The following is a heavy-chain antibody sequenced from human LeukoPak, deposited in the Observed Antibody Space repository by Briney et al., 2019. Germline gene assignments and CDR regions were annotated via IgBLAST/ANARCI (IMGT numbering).Heavy chain of an antibody. D-gene: IGHD3-10*01. Sequence: SETLSLTCAVSDDSFSSHYWTWIRQPPGKGLEWIGYISYIGSTNYNPSLKSRVTISIDTSKNQFSLKLSSVTAADTAVYYYTRGGWVRGSLHWFYPGGQETLVTVSS. V-gene: IGHV4-59*11. CDR1: DDSFSSHY. CDR2: ISYIGST. CDR3: TRGGWVRGSLHWFYP. J-gene: IGHJ5*02.